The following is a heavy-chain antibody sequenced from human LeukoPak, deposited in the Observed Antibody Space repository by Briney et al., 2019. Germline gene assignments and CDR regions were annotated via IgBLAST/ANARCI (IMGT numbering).Heavy chain of an antibody. CDR3: ARTVDTEPLGFDY. J-gene: IGHJ4*02. D-gene: IGHD5-18*01. CDR1: GFTFSDYY. CDR2: ISSSGSTL. V-gene: IGHV3-11*04. Sequence: GGSLRLSCAASGFTFSDYYMSWIRQAPGKGLEWVSYISSSGSTLYYADSVKGRFTISRDNAKNSLYLQMNSLRAEDTAVYYRARTVDTEPLGFDYWGQGTLVTVSS.